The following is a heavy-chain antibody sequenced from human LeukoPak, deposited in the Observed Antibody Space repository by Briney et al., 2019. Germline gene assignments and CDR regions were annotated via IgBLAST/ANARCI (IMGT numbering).Heavy chain of an antibody. D-gene: IGHD3-22*01. V-gene: IGHV3-23*01. Sequence: GGSLRLSCAASGFTFSSYAMSWVRQAPGKGLEWVSAISGSGGSTYYADSVKGRFTISRDNSKNTLYLQMNSLRAEDTAVYYCAKSAAWYDSSRLAGGDYWGQGTLVTVSS. CDR1: GFTFSSYA. CDR2: ISGSGGST. CDR3: AKSAAWYDSSRLAGGDY. J-gene: IGHJ4*02.